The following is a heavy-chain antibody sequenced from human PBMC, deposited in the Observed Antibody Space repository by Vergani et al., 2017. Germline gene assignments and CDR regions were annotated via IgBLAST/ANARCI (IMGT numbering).Heavy chain of an antibody. CDR1: GGSISSYY. CDR2: IYYSGST. D-gene: IGHD6-6*01. CDR3: ARHVKTLGSSRGWFDP. J-gene: IGHJ5*02. Sequence: QVQLQESGPGLVKPSETLSLTCTVSGGSISSYYWSWIRQPPGKGLEWIGYIYYSGSTNYNPSLKSRVTISVDTSKNQFSLKLSSVTAADTAVYYCARHVKTLGSSRGWFDPWGQGTLVTVSS. V-gene: IGHV4-59*08.